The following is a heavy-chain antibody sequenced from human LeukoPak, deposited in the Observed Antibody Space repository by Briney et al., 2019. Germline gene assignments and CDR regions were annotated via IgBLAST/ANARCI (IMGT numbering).Heavy chain of an antibody. CDR3: ARGIVYFRFDY. Sequence: ASETLSFTASGYTFTVNYMHWVRHAPRQGLEWMGWVNPTSGGTNYTQKFQGRVTMTRDTSISTAYMELSGLRSDSTAVYYCARGIVYFRFDYWGQGTLVTVSS. D-gene: IGHD2-15*01. CDR1: GYTFTVNY. V-gene: IGHV1-2*02. CDR2: VNPTSGGT. J-gene: IGHJ4*02.